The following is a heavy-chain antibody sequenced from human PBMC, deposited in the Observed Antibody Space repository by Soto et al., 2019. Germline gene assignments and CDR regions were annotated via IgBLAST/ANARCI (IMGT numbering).Heavy chain of an antibody. V-gene: IGHV3-74*01. Sequence: EVQLVESGGGLVQPGGSLRLSCAGSGFTFSNYWMHWVRQAPGKGLEWVSRIDHDGPTDYADSVRGRFTSSRDNAENTLYLQKNSLRPEDTAVYYCVSDSHGDYWGQGTLVTVSS. CDR1: GFTFSNYW. CDR2: IDHDGPT. CDR3: VSDSHGDY. J-gene: IGHJ4*02.